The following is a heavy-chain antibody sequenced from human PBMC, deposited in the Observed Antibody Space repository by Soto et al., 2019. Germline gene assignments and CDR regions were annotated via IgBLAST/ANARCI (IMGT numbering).Heavy chain of an antibody. V-gene: IGHV3-15*01. J-gene: IGHJ6*01. Sequence: EVQLVESGGGMVMPGGSLRLSCAASGFTFSDAWMTWIRQAPGKGLQCVGRIKRKIDGETTDYAAPVKGRFTISRDDSKNMLYLQMNSLKVEDTAMYYCVTDRGGGMDVWGQGTTVTVSS. D-gene: IGHD3-10*01. CDR2: IKRKIDGETT. CDR3: VTDRGGGMDV. CDR1: GFTFSDAW.